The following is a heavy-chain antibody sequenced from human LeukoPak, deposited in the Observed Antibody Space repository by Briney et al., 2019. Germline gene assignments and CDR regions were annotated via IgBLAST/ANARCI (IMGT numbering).Heavy chain of an antibody. J-gene: IGHJ4*02. D-gene: IGHD5-12*01. CDR2: IYYSGST. V-gene: IGHV4-59*08. CDR3: ARKDPGYSGYSDFDY. Sequence: PSETLSLTCTVSGGSISNYYWSWIRQPPGKGLEWIGYIYYSGSTYYNPSLKSRVTISLDTSKNQFSLKLSSVTAADTAIYYCARKDPGYSGYSDFDYWGQGTLVTVSS. CDR1: GGSISNYY.